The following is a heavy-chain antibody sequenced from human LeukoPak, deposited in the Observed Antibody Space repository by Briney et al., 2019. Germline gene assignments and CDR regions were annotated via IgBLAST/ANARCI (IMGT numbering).Heavy chain of an antibody. CDR1: GFTVSSNS. D-gene: IGHD5-12*01. Sequence: PGGSLRLSCTVSGFTVSSNSMSWVRQAPGKGLEWVSFIYSDNTHYSDSVKGRFTISRDNSKNTLYLQMNSLRAEDTAVYYCAKGSYDSGFDYWGQGTLVTVSS. J-gene: IGHJ4*02. V-gene: IGHV3-53*01. CDR2: IYSDNT. CDR3: AKGSYDSGFDY.